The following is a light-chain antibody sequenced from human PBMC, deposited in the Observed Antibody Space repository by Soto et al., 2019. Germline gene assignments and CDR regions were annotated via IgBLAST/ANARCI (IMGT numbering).Light chain of an antibody. V-gene: IGKV1-5*03. CDR3: QQYNSWT. Sequence: DIQMTQSPSTLSASIGDRVTITCRASQSISTWLAWYQQKPGKAPKLLIYKASNLESGVPSWFTGSGSGTEFTLTISSLQPDDFATYYCQQYNSWTFGQGTKVDIK. CDR1: QSISTW. J-gene: IGKJ1*01. CDR2: KAS.